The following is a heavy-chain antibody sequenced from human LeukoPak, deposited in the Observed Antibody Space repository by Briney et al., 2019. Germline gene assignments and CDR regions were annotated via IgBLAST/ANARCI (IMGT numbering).Heavy chain of an antibody. CDR1: GASVSSGNYY. J-gene: IGHJ3*02. Sequence: SETLSLTCSVSGASVSSGNYYWSWIRHHPGKGLEWVGCIYDSGNSYYNPSLESRVTISVDTAKYQISLKLTSVTAADTAVYYCARDLPMIGTSDSFDIWGQGTMVTVSS. CDR3: ARDLPMIGTSDSFDI. D-gene: IGHD1-7*01. V-gene: IGHV4-31*03. CDR2: IYDSGNS.